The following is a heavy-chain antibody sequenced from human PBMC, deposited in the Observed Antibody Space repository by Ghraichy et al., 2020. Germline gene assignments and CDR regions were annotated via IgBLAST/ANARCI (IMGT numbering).Heavy chain of an antibody. V-gene: IGHV1-24*01. J-gene: IGHJ3*02. Sequence: ASVKVSCKVSGYTLTELSMHWVRQAPGKGLEWMGGFDPEDGETIYAQKFQGRVTMTEDTSTDTAYMELSSLRSEDTAVYYCARVGATLDAFDIWGQGTMVTVSS. CDR3: ARVGATLDAFDI. D-gene: IGHD1-26*01. CDR2: FDPEDGET. CDR1: GYTLTELS.